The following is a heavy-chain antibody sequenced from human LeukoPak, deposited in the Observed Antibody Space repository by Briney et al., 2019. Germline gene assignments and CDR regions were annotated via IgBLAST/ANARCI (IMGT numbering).Heavy chain of an antibody. J-gene: IGHJ4*02. D-gene: IGHD3-22*01. CDR1: GFTFSSYG. CDR3: AKLGAYDSSSHFDY. CDR2: ISYDGSNK. V-gene: IGHV3-30*18. Sequence: GRSLRLSCAASGFTFSSYGMHWVRQAPGKGLEWVAVISYDGSNKYYADSVKGRFTISRDNSKNTLYPQMNSLRAEDTAVYYCAKLGAYDSSSHFDYWGQGTLVTVSS.